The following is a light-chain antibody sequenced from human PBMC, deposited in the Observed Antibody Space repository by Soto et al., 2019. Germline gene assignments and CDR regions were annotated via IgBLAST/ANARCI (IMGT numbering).Light chain of an antibody. J-gene: IGKJ4*01. CDR2: TAS. V-gene: IGKV1-9*01. CDR3: QQLYTYPLT. Sequence: DIQITQSPSFLSASVGDRVTVTCRAIQGINSYLAWYQQKPGKAPKVLIYTASTLHSGVPSRFSGSGSGTEFTLTITSLQPEDFAAYYCQQLYTYPLTFGGGTKVDIK. CDR1: QGINSY.